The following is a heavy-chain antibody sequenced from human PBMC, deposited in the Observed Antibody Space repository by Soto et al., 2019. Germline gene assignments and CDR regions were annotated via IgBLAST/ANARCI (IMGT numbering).Heavy chain of an antibody. J-gene: IGHJ4*02. Sequence: QVQLVESGGGVVQPGTSLRLSCVGSGFTFRSYVIHWVRQAPGKGLEWVALTSYDGRNNFYGDSVKGRFTISRHNSRNTVELQMHSLRFEDTALYYCARWGTTGGLDVWGQGTLVSVSS. CDR3: ARWGTTGGLDV. V-gene: IGHV3-33*05. CDR1: GFTFRSYV. CDR2: TSYDGRNN. D-gene: IGHD3-16*01.